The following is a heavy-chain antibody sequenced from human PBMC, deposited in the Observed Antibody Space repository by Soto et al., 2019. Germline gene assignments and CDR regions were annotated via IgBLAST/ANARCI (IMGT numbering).Heavy chain of an antibody. Sequence: QVHLVQSGAEVKKPGASVKVSCKGSGYGFTTYGITWVRQAPGQGLEWMAWISAHNGNTNYAQKLQGRVTVTRDTSTSPAYMELRSLRSDDTAVYYCARGRYGDYWGQGALVIVSS. CDR2: ISAHNGNT. D-gene: IGHD1-1*01. J-gene: IGHJ4*02. V-gene: IGHV1-18*01. CDR3: ARGRYGDY. CDR1: GYGFTTYG.